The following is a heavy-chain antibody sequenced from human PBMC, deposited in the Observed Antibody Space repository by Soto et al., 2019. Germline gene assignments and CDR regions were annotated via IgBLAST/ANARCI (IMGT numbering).Heavy chain of an antibody. V-gene: IGHV4-59*01. J-gene: IGHJ4*02. CDR3: ARRDAGNFDY. Sequence: QVQLQESGPGLVKPSETLSLTCTVSGGSISSYYWSWVRQPPGKGLEWIGYIYYSGSTNYNPSLKSRFTISIDTSKNTVSLKLSSVTAADTAVYYCARRDAGNFDYWGRGTLVTVSS. CDR2: IYYSGST. CDR1: GGSISSYY. D-gene: IGHD1-26*01.